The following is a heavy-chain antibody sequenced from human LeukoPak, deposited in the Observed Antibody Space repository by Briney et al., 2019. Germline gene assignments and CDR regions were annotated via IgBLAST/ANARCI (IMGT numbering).Heavy chain of an antibody. V-gene: IGHV4-39*07. Sequence: SETLSLTCTVSGGSISSSSYYWGWIRQPPGKGLEWIGRIYYSGSTYYNPSLKSRVTISVDTSKNQFSLKLSSVTAADTAVYYCARGGGFISYYFDYWGQGTLVTVSS. CDR1: GGSISSSSYY. CDR3: ARGGGFISYYFDY. CDR2: IYYSGST. D-gene: IGHD3-16*02. J-gene: IGHJ4*02.